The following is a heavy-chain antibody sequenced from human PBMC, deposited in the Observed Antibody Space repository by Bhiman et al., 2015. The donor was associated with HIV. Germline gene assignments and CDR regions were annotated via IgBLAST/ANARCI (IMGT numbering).Heavy chain of an antibody. D-gene: IGHD2-2*01. V-gene: IGHV3-66*03. CDR2: IYRGGST. CDR3: ARGRKDIAAVDGLDTDGFDT. CDR1: GFTVSSNY. Sequence: EVQLVESGGGLIQPGGSLRLSCAASGFTVSSNYMTWVRQAPGKGLEWVSVIYRGGSTYYADSVQGRFTISRDTSKNTLYLQMNSLRPEDTAVYYCARGRKDIAAVDGLDTDGFDTWGQGTMVTV. J-gene: IGHJ3*02.